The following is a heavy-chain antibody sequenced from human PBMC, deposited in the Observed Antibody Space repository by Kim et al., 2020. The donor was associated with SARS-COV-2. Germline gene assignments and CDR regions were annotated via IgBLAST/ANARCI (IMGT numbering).Heavy chain of an antibody. CDR2: IHPDGNEK. V-gene: IGHV3-7*01. Sequence: GGSLRLSCAVSGFTFRFYWMSWVRQAPGKGLEWVANIHPDGNEKYHVDSVKGRFTISRDNAKNSLYLQMNSLRAEDTAVYYCSKDGDYWGQGTLVTVSS. J-gene: IGHJ4*02. CDR1: GFTFRFYW. CDR3: SKDGDY.